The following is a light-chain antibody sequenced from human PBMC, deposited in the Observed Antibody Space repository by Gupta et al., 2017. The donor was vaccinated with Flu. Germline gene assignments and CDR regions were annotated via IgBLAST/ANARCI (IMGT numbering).Light chain of an antibody. J-gene: IGKJ2*01. CDR1: QMVGSSY. CDR3: HRDGSSAWA. V-gene: IGKV3-20*01. CDR2: GAS. Sequence: GTRVWSSGEIGTLTCRARQMVGSSYLAWYQQKPGQAPRLLIYGASSRSTGIPDRFSGSGSGTDFTLTISRRDPEDFALYYCHRDGSSAWAFGQGTQVDIK.